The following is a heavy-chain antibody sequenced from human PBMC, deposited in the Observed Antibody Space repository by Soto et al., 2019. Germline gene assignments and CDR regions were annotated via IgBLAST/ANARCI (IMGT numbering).Heavy chain of an antibody. J-gene: IGHJ5*02. V-gene: IGHV1-69*13. CDR3: ARERFLEWLPTNNWFDP. CDR2: IIPIFGTA. D-gene: IGHD3-3*01. Sequence: GASVKVSCKASGGTFSSYAISRVRQAPGQGLEWMGGIIPIFGTANYAQKFQGRVTITADESTSTAYMELSSLRSEDTAVYYCARERFLEWLPTNNWFDPWGQGTLVTVSS. CDR1: GGTFSSYA.